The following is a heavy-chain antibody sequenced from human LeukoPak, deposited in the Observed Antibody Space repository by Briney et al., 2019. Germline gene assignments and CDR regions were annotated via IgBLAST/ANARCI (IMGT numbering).Heavy chain of an antibody. D-gene: IGHD1-26*01. J-gene: IGHJ4*02. V-gene: IGHV1-3*01. CDR3: TRESGSYHGNDY. CDR2: INAGNGNT. CDR1: GYTFTIYA. Sequence: ASVKVSCKASGYTFTIYAMHWVRQAPGQRLEWMGWINAGNGNTKYSQKFQGRVTMTGDTSISTAYMELSSLRSDDTAVYYCTRESGSYHGNDYWGQGTLVTVSS.